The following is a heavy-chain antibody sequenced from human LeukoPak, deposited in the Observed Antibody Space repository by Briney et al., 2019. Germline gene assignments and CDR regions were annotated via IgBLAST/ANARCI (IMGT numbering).Heavy chain of an antibody. D-gene: IGHD1-1*01. CDR3: AKDSIVQFRTYYFDY. CDR2: IASGGGANR. Sequence: GGSLRLSCAASGFTFSSYEMNWVRQAPGKGREWVSYIASGGGANRFYSESVKGRFTISRDNAKNSLYLHMNSLSPEDTAVYFCAKDSIVQFRTYYFDYWGQGTLVTVSS. V-gene: IGHV3-48*03. CDR1: GFTFSSYE. J-gene: IGHJ4*02.